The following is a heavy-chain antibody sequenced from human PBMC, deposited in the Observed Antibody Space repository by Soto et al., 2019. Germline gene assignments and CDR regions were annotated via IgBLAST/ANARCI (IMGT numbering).Heavy chain of an antibody. CDR3: VRDGTKTLRAWFDP. Sequence: PSETLSLTCTVSCASISGFYWSWIRKSAGKGLEWIGRIYATGTTEYNPSLKSRVMMSVDTSKKQFSLKLRSVTAADPAVYYCVRDGTKTLRAWFDPWGQG. J-gene: IGHJ5*02. CDR2: IYATGTT. CDR1: CASISGFY. V-gene: IGHV4-4*07. D-gene: IGHD1-1*01.